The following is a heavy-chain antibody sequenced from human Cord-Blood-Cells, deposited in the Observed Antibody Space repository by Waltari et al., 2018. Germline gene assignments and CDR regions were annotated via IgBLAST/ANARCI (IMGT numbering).Heavy chain of an antibody. CDR3: ASRHCSSTSCYLYNWFDP. CDR2: IYNSGST. V-gene: IGHV4-4*02. CDR1: GGSISSSNW. Sequence: QVQLQESGPGLVKPSGTLSLTCAVSGGSISSSNWWSWVRQPPGKGLEWIGEIYNSGSTNYNPSRKRRVTISGDKSKNQFSLKLSSVTAADTAVYYCASRHCSSTSCYLYNWFDPWGQGTLVTVSS. J-gene: IGHJ5*02. D-gene: IGHD2-2*01.